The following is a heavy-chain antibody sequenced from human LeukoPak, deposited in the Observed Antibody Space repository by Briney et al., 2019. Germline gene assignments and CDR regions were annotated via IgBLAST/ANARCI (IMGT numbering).Heavy chain of an antibody. D-gene: IGHD3-16*01. Sequence: SETLSLTCTVSGGFISSSSYYWGWIRQPPGKGLEWIGDIYYSGRTYYHPSPRSRVSISLDTSMNHFSLTLSSVTAADTAVYYCARRRYYDSTGYFDWGRGSLVIVSS. CDR1: GGFISSSSYY. V-gene: IGHV4-39*02. J-gene: IGHJ1*01. CDR3: ARRRYYDSTGYFD. CDR2: IYYSGRT.